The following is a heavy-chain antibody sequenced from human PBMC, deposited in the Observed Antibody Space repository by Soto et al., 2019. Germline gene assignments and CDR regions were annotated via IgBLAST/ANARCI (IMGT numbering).Heavy chain of an antibody. CDR3: ARSSVAGCRGGSCYVAYGMDV. Sequence: QVLLVQSGAEVKKPGSSVEVSCKASGGTFSSYAISWVRQAPGQGLEWMGGIIPMFPTTNYAQKFLGRVTITADESTSTAYLELNSLTSEDTAVHYCARSSVAGCRGGSCYVAYGMDVWGQGTTVTVSS. CDR2: IIPMFPTT. D-gene: IGHD2-15*01. CDR1: GGTFSSYA. V-gene: IGHV1-69*01. J-gene: IGHJ6*02.